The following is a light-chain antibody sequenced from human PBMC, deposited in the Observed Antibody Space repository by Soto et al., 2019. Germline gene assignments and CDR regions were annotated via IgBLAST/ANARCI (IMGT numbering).Light chain of an antibody. V-gene: IGKV3-11*01. Sequence: EIVLTQSPATLSLSPGERATLSCRASQSINRHLAWYRQKPGQAPRLLIYDASNRSTGIPARFSGSGSGTDFTLTISSLEAEDFGVYYCQQRSNWPPVTFGGGTKVEIK. J-gene: IGKJ4*01. CDR2: DAS. CDR3: QQRSNWPPVT. CDR1: QSINRH.